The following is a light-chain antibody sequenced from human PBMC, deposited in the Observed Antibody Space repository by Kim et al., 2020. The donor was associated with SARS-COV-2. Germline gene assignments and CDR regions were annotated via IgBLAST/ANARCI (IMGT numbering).Light chain of an antibody. CDR2: DNN. CDR1: SSNIEANY. Sequence: GQEVTISCYGSSSNIEANYVSWYQQVPGTVPKLLINDNNKRPSGVPDRFSGSKSGTSASLAITGLQTGDEADYYCGTWDNSLSAAVFGGGTQLTVL. CDR3: GTWDNSLSAAV. V-gene: IGLV1-51*01. J-gene: IGLJ3*02.